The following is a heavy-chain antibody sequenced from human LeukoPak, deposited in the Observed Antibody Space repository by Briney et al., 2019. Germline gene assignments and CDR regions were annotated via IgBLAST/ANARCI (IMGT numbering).Heavy chain of an antibody. CDR3: ARDAFYDSSGPLDY. Sequence: AGGSLRLSCAASGFIFSNYAMHWVRQAPGKGLEWVAVISYDGSNKYYADSVKGRFTISRDNSKNTLDLQMNSLRAEDTAVYYCARDAFYDSSGPLDYWGQGNMVTVSS. CDR2: ISYDGSNK. D-gene: IGHD3-22*01. J-gene: IGHJ4*02. CDR1: GFIFSNYA. V-gene: IGHV3-30*01.